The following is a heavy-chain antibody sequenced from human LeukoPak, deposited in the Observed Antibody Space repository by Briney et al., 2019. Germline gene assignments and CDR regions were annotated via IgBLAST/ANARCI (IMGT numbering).Heavy chain of an antibody. V-gene: IGHV4-34*01. J-gene: IGHJ2*01. CDR2: INHSGNT. Sequence: SETLSLTCTVYAGSFSDFHWSWIRLPPGKGLEWIAEINHSGNTNYNPSLKSRVTISIDTSKNQFSLKLSSVTAADTAVSYCARGKVTRDWYFDLWGRGTLVTVSS. D-gene: IGHD4-17*01. CDR3: ARGKVTRDWYFDL. CDR1: AGSFSDFH.